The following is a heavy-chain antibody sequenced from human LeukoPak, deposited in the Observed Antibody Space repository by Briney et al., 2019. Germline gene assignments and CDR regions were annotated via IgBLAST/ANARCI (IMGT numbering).Heavy chain of an antibody. CDR3: ATSSGSYSYYYYYMDV. J-gene: IGHJ6*03. V-gene: IGHV4-4*07. CDR1: GGSISSYY. Sequence: SETLSLTCTVSGGSISSYYWSWIRQPAGKGLEWIGRIYTSGSTNYNPSLKSRVTMSVDTSKNQFSLKLSSVTAADTAVYYRATSSGSYSYYYYYMDVWGKGTTVTVSS. CDR2: IYTSGST. D-gene: IGHD3-10*01.